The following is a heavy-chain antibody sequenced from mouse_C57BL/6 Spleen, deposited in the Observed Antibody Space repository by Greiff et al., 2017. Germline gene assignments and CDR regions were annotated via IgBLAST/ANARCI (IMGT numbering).Heavy chain of an antibody. CDR1: GYTFTSYW. D-gene: IGHD1-1*01. Sequence: QVQLQQPGAELVKPGASVKLSCKASGYTFTSYWMQWVKQRPGQGLEWIGEIDPSDSYTNYNQKFKGKATLTVDTSSSTAYMQLSSLTSEDSAVXYCARWGYYGSSPYCDYWGQGTTLTVSS. CDR3: ARWGYYGSSPYCDY. CDR2: IDPSDSYT. V-gene: IGHV1-50*01. J-gene: IGHJ2*01.